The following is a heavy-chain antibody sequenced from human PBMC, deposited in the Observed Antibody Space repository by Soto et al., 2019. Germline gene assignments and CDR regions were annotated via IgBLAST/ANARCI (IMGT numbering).Heavy chain of an antibody. Sequence: GASVKVSCKASGGTFSSYAISWVRQAPGQGLEWMGGIIPIFGTANYAQKFQGRVTITADESTSTAHMELSSLRSEDTAVYYCAKDGSWELRTPSLYYFDYWGQGTLVTVSS. CDR2: IIPIFGTA. CDR3: AKDGSWELRTPSLYYFDY. CDR1: GGTFSSYA. D-gene: IGHD1-26*01. J-gene: IGHJ4*02. V-gene: IGHV1-69*13.